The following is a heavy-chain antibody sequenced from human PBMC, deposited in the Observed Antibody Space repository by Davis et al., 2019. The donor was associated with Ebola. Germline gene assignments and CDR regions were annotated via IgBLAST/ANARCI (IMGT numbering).Heavy chain of an antibody. J-gene: IGHJ4*02. CDR1: GGTFSSYA. V-gene: IGHV1-69*04. CDR2: IIPILGIA. D-gene: IGHD5-12*01. Sequence: AASVKVSCKASGGTFSSYAIRWVRQAPGQGLEWMGRIIPILGIANYAQKFQGRVTITADKSTSTAYMELSSLRSEDTAVYYCARGGGYDSPFDYWGQGTLVTVSS. CDR3: ARGGGYDSPFDY.